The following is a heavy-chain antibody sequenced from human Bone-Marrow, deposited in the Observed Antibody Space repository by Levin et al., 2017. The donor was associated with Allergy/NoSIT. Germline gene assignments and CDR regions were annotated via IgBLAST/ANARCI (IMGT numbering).Heavy chain of an antibody. J-gene: IGHJ4*02. V-gene: IGHV3-33*01. CDR1: GFTFSSYG. CDR3: ARDLVVRGVIPTAIDY. CDR2: IWYDGSNK. Sequence: GGSLRLSCAASGFTFSSYGMHWVRQAPGKGLEWVAVIWYDGSNKYYADSVKGRFTISRDNSKNTLYLQMNSLRAEDTAVYYCARDLVVRGVIPTAIDYWGQGTLVTVSS. D-gene: IGHD3-10*01.